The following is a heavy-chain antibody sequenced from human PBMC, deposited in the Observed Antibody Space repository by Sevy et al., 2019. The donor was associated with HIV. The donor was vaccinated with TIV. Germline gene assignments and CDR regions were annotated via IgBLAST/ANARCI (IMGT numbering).Heavy chain of an antibody. J-gene: IGHJ4*02. CDR1: GFTFSDYY. CDR3: ERAPPGPVADVGDY. CDR2: ISSSGSTI. Sequence: GGSLRLSCAASGFTFSDYYMSWIRQAPDKGLEWVSYISSSGSTIYYADSVKGRFTISRDNAKNSLYLQMNSLRAEDTAVYYCERAPPGPVADVGDYWGQGTLVTVSS. D-gene: IGHD6-19*01. V-gene: IGHV3-11*01.